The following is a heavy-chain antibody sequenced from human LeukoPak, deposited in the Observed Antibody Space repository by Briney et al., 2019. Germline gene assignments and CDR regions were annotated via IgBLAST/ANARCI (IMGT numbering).Heavy chain of an antibody. CDR2: IYYGGST. J-gene: IGHJ6*02. CDR1: GGSISSSNYY. CDR3: ARENYYDSSGYYGIYYCYGMDV. Sequence: SETLSLTCTVSGGSISSSNYYWGWIRQPPGQGLEWIGSIYYGGSTNYNPSLKSRVTISVDTSKNQFSLKLSSVTAADTAVYYCARENYYDSSGYYGIYYCYGMDVWGQGTTVTVSS. D-gene: IGHD3-22*01. V-gene: IGHV4-39*07.